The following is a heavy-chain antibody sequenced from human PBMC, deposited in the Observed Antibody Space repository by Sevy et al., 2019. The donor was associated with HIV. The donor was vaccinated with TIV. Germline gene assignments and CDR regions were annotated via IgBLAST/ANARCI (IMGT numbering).Heavy chain of an antibody. V-gene: IGHV4-61*01. CDR3: ESVDTAMATTDY. D-gene: IGHD5-18*01. Sequence: SETLSLTCTVSGCSVSSGCYYWSWVRQPPGKGLEWIGYIYYSGSTNYNPSLKSRVTISVDTSKNQFSLKLSSVTAADTAVYYCESVDTAMATTDYWGQGTLVTVSS. CDR1: GCSVSSGCYY. CDR2: IYYSGST. J-gene: IGHJ4*02.